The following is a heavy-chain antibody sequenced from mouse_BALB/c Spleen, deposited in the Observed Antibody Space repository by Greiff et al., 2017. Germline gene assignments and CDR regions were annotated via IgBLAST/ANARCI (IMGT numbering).Heavy chain of an antibody. CDR3: ARDGSDGGYFDY. D-gene: IGHD1-1*02. J-gene: IGHJ2*01. CDR1: GFTFSSYA. V-gene: IGHV5-9-4*01. CDR2: ISSGGSYT. Sequence: EVHLVESGGGLVKPGGSLKLSCAASGFTFSSYAMSWVRQSPEKRLEWVAEISSGGSYTYYPDTVTGRFTISRDNAENTLYLEMSSLRSEDTAMYYCARDGSDGGYFDYWGQGTTLTVAS.